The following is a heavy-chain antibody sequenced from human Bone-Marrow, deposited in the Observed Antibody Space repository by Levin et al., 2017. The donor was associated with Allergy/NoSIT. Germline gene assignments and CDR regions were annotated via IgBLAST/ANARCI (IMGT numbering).Heavy chain of an antibody. D-gene: IGHD5-18*01. J-gene: IGHJ4*02. CDR2: ISSNGIST. CDR1: GFTFSSYA. CDR3: VKGGFRGYSYGPVDY. V-gene: IGHV3-64D*06. Sequence: PGGSLRLSCSASGFTFSSYAMHWVRQAPGKGLEYVSAISSNGISTYYADSVKGRFTISRDNSKNTLYLQMSSLRPEDTAVYYCVKGGFRGYSYGPVDYWGQGTLVTVSS.